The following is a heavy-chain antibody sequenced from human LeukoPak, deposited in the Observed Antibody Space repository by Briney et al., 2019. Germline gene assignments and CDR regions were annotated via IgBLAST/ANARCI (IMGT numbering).Heavy chain of an antibody. CDR1: GGSISSSDYY. CDR3: ASCSYYYFYMDV. V-gene: IGHV4-39*01. CDR2: IYYSGST. J-gene: IGHJ6*03. Sequence: SETPSLTCTVSGGSISSSDYYWSWIRQPPGKGLEWIGSIYYSGSTYYNPSLKSRVTISVDTSKNQFSLKLSSVTAADTAVYFCASCSYYYFYMDVWGKGTTVTVSS. D-gene: IGHD2-21*01.